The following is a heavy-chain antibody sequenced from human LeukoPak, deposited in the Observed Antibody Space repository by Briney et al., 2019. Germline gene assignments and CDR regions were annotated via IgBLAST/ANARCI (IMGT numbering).Heavy chain of an antibody. CDR2: ITNTGATT. CDR1: GFTFSSYE. CDR3: AKDRAGYSYGTFEA. Sequence: GGSLRLSCAASGFTFSSYEMNWVRQAPGKGLEWVSSITNTGATTYYADSVKGRFTISRDNSKNTLYFQMNSLRVEDTAIYYCAKDRAGYSYGTFEAWGQGALVTVSS. V-gene: IGHV3-23*01. J-gene: IGHJ4*02. D-gene: IGHD5-18*01.